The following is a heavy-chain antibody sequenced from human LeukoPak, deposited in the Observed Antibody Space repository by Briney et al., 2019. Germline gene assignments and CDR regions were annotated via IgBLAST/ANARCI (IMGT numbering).Heavy chain of an antibody. D-gene: IGHD3-22*01. Sequence: SCKASGYTFTGYYMHWVRQAPGKGLEWVSAISGSGGSTYYADSVKGRFTISRDNSKNTVHLQMNSLRAEDTAMYYCARRAGDYSHPYDYWGQGTLVTVSS. J-gene: IGHJ4*02. CDR3: ARRAGDYSHPYDY. CDR2: ISGSGGST. V-gene: IGHV3-23*01. CDR1: GYTFTGYY.